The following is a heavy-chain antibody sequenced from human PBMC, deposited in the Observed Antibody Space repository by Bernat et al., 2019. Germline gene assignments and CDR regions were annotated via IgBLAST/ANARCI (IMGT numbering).Heavy chain of an antibody. J-gene: IGHJ4*02. D-gene: IGHD3-3*01. Sequence: EVQLVESGGGLVQPGGSLRLSCAASGFTFRGYWMTWVRQAPGKGLEWVANIKQDGSENYYVDSVKGRFTISRDNAKKSLYLQMNSLRAEDTAVYYCARVTRTSRNFDYWGQGTLVTVSS. V-gene: IGHV3-7*03. CDR2: IKQDGSEN. CDR1: GFTFRGYW. CDR3: ARVTRTSRNFDY.